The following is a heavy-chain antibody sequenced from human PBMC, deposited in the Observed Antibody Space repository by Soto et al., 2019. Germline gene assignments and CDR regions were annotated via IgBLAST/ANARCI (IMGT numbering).Heavy chain of an antibody. D-gene: IGHD3-22*01. CDR2: ISAYNGNT. V-gene: IGHV1-18*01. CDR3: ARVGGPYYYDSSGYYFDY. CDR1: GYTFTSYG. J-gene: IGHJ4*02. Sequence: ASVKVSCKASGYTFTSYGISWVRQAPGQGLEWMGWISAYNGNTNYAQKLQGRVTMTTDTSTSTAYMELRSLRSDDTAVYYCARVGGPYYYDSSGYYFDYWGQGTLVTVSS.